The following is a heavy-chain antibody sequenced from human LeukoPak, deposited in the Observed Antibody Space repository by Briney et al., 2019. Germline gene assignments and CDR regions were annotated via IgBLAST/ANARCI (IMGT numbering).Heavy chain of an antibody. Sequence: SEPLSLTCTVSGGSVSSGSYYWSWIRQPPGKGLEWNGYIYYSGSINYNPSLKSRVTISVDTSKNQFSLKLSSVTAADTAVYYCARVGTADAFDIWGQGTVVTVSS. V-gene: IGHV4-61*01. J-gene: IGHJ3*02. CDR2: IYYSGSI. D-gene: IGHD1-1*01. CDR1: GGSVSSGSYY. CDR3: ARVGTADAFDI.